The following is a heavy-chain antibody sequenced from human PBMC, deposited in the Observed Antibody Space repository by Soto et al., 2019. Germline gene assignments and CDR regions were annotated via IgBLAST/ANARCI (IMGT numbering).Heavy chain of an antibody. CDR3: ARDLRGAGTSGYYGMDV. CDR1: GDSISRYY. Sequence: SETLSLTCTVSGDSISRYYWSWVRQPPVKTLEWIGYIYYIGTTTYNPSLKSRVTISVDRSTNHFSLELSSVTAADTAVYYCARDLRGAGTSGYYGMDVWGQGTTVTVS. CDR2: IYYIGTT. V-gene: IGHV4-59*01. D-gene: IGHD1-1*01. J-gene: IGHJ6*02.